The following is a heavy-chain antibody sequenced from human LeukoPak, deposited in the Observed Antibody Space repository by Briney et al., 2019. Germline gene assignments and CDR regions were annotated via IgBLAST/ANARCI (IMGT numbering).Heavy chain of an antibody. CDR3: ARGHGPSSSSISNYGLDV. J-gene: IGHJ6*02. V-gene: IGHV4-34*01. Sequence: SETLSLTCAVYGLSFSDYYWSWIRQPPGKGLEWIWEINHSRSTNYNPSFKRRGTISPHASKNQFPLKMRSVPAADTVVSYCARGHGPSSSSISNYGLDVWGQGTTVTVSS. CDR1: GLSFSDYY. D-gene: IGHD6-6*01. CDR2: INHSRST.